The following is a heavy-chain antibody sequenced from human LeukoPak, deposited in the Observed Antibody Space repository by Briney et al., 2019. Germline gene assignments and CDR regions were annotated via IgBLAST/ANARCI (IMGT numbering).Heavy chain of an antibody. CDR3: APCGGWGASQGKNTDFDY. CDR2: ISGSGGST. D-gene: IGHD3-16*01. V-gene: IGHV3-23*01. CDR1: GFTFSSYA. J-gene: IGHJ4*02. Sequence: PGGSLRLSCAASGFTFSSYAMSWVRQAPGKGLEWVSAISGSGGSTYYADSVKGRFTISRDNSKNTLYLQMNSLRAEDTPVYYCAPCGGWGASQGKNTDFDYWGQGTLVTVSS.